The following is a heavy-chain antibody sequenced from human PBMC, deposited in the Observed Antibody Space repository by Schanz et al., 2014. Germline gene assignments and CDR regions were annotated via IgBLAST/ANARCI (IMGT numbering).Heavy chain of an antibody. CDR1: GFSFNNYG. CDR3: AKGQLLSYYFDY. CDR2: ISSSGSYI. D-gene: IGHD2-21*01. Sequence: VQLVESGGSVVQPGRSLRLSCAASGFSFNNYGLNWVRQAPGKGLEWVSSISSSGSYIYYADSMKGRFTISRDNSKNTLYLQMNSLRAEDTAVYYCAKGQLLSYYFDYWGQGTLVTVSS. J-gene: IGHJ4*02. V-gene: IGHV3-21*04.